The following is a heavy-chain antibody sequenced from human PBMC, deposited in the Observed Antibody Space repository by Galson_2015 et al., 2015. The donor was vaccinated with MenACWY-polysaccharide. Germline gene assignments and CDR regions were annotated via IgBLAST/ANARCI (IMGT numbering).Heavy chain of an antibody. V-gene: IGHV3-7*01. CDR1: GFMFSNSW. Sequence: SLRLSCAASGFMFSNSWMAWVRQAPGKGLEWVGNIKYDGSVKYYVDSVKGRFTISRDNAENSVYLQMNSLRAEDTAVYHCARDPEWGANDYWGQGTLVTVSS. D-gene: IGHD1-26*01. CDR2: IKYDGSVK. J-gene: IGHJ4*02. CDR3: ARDPEWGANDY.